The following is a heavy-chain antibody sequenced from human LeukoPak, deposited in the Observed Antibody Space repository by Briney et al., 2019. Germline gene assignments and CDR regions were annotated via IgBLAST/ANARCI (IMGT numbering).Heavy chain of an antibody. Sequence: SKTLSLTCTVSGGSISSYYWSWIRQPPGKGPEWIGYIYYSGSTNYNPSLKSRVTISVDTSKNQFSLKLSSVTAADTAVYYCARVDPDSSSTLEVFDYWGQGTLVTVSS. CDR3: ARVDPDSSSTLEVFDY. CDR2: IYYSGST. J-gene: IGHJ4*02. D-gene: IGHD6-6*01. V-gene: IGHV4-59*01. CDR1: GGSISSYY.